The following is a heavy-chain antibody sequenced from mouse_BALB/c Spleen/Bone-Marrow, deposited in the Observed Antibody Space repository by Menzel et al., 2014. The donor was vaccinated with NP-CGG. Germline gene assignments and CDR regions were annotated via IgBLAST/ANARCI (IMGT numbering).Heavy chain of an antibody. CDR1: GYSFTGYY. V-gene: IGHV1-31*01. Sequence: EVQLQQSGPELVKPGASVKISCKASGYSFTGYYMHWVKQSHVKSLEWIGRINPYNGATSYNQNFKVKASLTVDKSSSTAYMEIQSLTSEDSAVYYCAKNYRYDGALDYWGQGTSVTVSS. J-gene: IGHJ4*01. CDR3: AKNYRYDGALDY. D-gene: IGHD2-14*01. CDR2: INPYNGAT.